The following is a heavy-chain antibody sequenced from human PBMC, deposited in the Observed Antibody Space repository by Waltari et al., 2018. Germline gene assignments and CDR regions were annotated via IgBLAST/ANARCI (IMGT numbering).Heavy chain of an antibody. J-gene: IGHJ6*03. Sequence: EVQLVQSGAEVKKPGATVKISCKASGYTFTDYYMHWVQQAPGKGREWVGRVDPEDGETIYAEKFQGRVTITADTSTDTAYMELSSLRSEDTAVYYCATGLYSGYDLYYYYYYMDVWGKGTTVTVSS. D-gene: IGHD5-12*01. CDR2: VDPEDGET. V-gene: IGHV1-69-2*01. CDR3: ATGLYSGYDLYYYYYYMDV. CDR1: GYTFTDYY.